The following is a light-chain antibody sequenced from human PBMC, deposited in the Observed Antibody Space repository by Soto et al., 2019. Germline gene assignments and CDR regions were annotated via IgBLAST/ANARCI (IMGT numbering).Light chain of an antibody. V-gene: IGKV3-20*01. J-gene: IGKJ5*01. CDR2: GAS. CDR3: QQYGSSPIT. CDR1: QSVSSSY. Sequence: EIVLTQSPGTLSLSPGERATLSCRASQSVSSSYLAWYQQKPGQAPRLLIYGASSRATGIPDRXSGNXSGXXXXXXXXXXEPEDFAVYYCQQYGSSPITFGQGTRLEXX.